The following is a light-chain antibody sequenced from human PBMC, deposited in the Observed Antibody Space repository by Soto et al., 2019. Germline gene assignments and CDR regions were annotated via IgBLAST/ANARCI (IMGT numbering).Light chain of an antibody. J-gene: IGLJ2*01. CDR2: DVS. CDR1: SCDVGGYNY. CDR3: SSYTSSSTLV. Sequence: QSVLTQPASVSGSPGQSITISCTGTSCDVGGYNYVSWHQQHPGKAPKLMIYDVSNRPSGVSNRFSGSKSGNTASLTISGLQAEDEADYYCSSYTSSSTLVFGGGTKLTVL. V-gene: IGLV2-14*01.